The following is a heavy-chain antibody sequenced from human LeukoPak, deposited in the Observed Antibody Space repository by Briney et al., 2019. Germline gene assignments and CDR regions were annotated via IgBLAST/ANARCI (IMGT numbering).Heavy chain of an antibody. Sequence: GGSLRLSCAASGFTFSDYYMSWIRRAPGKGLEWVSYISSSSSSYTNYADSVKGRFTISRDNAKNSLYLQMNSLRAEDTAVYYCARETPPYNNWFDPWGQGTLVTVSS. CDR1: GFTFSDYY. CDR3: ARETPPYNNWFDP. J-gene: IGHJ5*02. V-gene: IGHV3-11*06. D-gene: IGHD1-14*01. CDR2: ISSSSSSYT.